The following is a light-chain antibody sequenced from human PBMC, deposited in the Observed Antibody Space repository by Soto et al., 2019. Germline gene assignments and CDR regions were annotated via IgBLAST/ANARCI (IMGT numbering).Light chain of an antibody. CDR3: QQRNIWPPVT. V-gene: IGKV3-11*01. CDR1: QSVNNN. Sequence: EIVMTQSPVTLSLSPGERATLSCTASQSVNNNVAWYQQKPGQAPRLLIYGAFNRATGIPARFSGSGSGTDFTLTISSLEPEDSAVYYCQQRNIWPPVTFGHGTRLEIK. CDR2: GAF. J-gene: IGKJ5*01.